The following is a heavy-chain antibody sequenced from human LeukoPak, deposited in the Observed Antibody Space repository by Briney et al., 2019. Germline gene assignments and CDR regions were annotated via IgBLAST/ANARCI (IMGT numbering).Heavy chain of an antibody. CDR3: ARHDVEMATTIDY. D-gene: IGHD5-24*01. CDR1: GGSISSYY. V-gene: IGHV4-59*08. Sequence: PSETLSLTCTVSGGSISSYYWSWIRQPPGKRLEWIGYIYYSGSTNYNPSLKSRVTISVDTSKNQFSLKLSSVTAADTAVYYCARHDVEMATTIDYWGQGTLVTVSS. CDR2: IYYSGST. J-gene: IGHJ4*02.